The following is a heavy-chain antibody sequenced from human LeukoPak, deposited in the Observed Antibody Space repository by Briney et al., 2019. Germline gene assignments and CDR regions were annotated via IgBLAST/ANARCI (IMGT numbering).Heavy chain of an antibody. CDR3: ARVLEQWLVIFDY. Sequence: GASVKVSSKASGYTFTGYYMHWVRQAPGQELEWMGWINPNSGGTNYAQKFQGRVTMTRDTSISTAYMELSRLRSDDTAVYYFARVLEQWLVIFDYWGQGTLVTVSS. CDR2: INPNSGGT. V-gene: IGHV1-2*02. CDR1: GYTFTGYY. J-gene: IGHJ4*02. D-gene: IGHD6-19*01.